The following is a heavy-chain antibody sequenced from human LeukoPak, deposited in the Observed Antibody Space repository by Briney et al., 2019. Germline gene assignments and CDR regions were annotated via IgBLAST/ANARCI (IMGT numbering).Heavy chain of an antibody. CDR2: IYPGDSDT. D-gene: IGHD5-12*01. J-gene: IGHJ3*02. CDR1: GYSFTRYW. Sequence: GESLKISCKGSGYSFTRYWIGWVRQMPGKGLEWMGLIYPGDSDTRYSPPFQGQDTISADKSSTTAYLQWSSLKASDTAIYYCAMSSIIVAGWAFDSWGQGTMVTVSS. CDR3: AMSSIIVAGWAFDS. V-gene: IGHV5-51*01.